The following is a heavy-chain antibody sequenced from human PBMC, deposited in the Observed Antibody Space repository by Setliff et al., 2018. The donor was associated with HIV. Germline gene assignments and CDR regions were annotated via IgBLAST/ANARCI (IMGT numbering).Heavy chain of an antibody. J-gene: IGHJ4*02. CDR1: EFTFSIYA. V-gene: IGHV3-48*01. D-gene: IGHD2-15*01. CDR3: ARDFCGSSCSSGYGYFDH. Sequence: PGGSLRLSCAASEFTFSIYAMTWVRRVPGKGLEWLSYISPSSTIIYYPDSVKGRFTTSRDNARNSLYLEMNSLRADDTAVYYCARDFCGSSCSSGYGYFDHWGQGTLVTVS. CDR2: ISPSSTII.